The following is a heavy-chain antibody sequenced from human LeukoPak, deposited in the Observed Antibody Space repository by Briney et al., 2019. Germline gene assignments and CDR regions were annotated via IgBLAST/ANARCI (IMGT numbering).Heavy chain of an antibody. CDR1: GFTFSSYG. J-gene: IGHJ6*02. D-gene: IGHD5-18*01. CDR2: ISNDGSNK. V-gene: IGHV3-30*18. Sequence: GGSLILSCAASGFTFSSYGMHWVRQAPGKGLEWVAAISNDGSNKYYAESVKGRFTISRDNSKNTVYLQMNSLRAEDTAVYYCAKGIHFPTYYYYGMDVWGHGTTVTVSS. CDR3: AKGIHFPTYYYYGMDV.